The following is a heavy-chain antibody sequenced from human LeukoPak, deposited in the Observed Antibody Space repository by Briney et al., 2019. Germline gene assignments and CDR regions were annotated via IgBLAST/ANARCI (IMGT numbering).Heavy chain of an antibody. D-gene: IGHD1-26*01. Sequence: SETLSLTCTVSGGSISSYYWSWIRQPPGKGLEWIGYIYYSGSTNYNPSLKSRVTISVDTSKSQFSLKLSSVTAADTAVYYCARDGDSGSFRLRAYAFDIWGQGTMVTVSS. CDR2: IYYSGST. CDR3: ARDGDSGSFRLRAYAFDI. V-gene: IGHV4-59*01. CDR1: GGSISSYY. J-gene: IGHJ3*02.